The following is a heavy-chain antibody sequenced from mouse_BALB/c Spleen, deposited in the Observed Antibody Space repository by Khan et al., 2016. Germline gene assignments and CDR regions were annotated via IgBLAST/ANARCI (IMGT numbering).Heavy chain of an antibody. CDR1: GFDFSRYW. Sequence: EVKLPESGGGLVQPGGSLKLSCAASGFDFSRYWMRWVRQAPGKGLDWIGEINPDSSTINYTPSLKDKFIISRDNANHTLYLQMSKVRSEDTALDYWARAGYYGFLAYWGQGTLVTVSA. CDR2: INPDSSTI. D-gene: IGHD1-1*01. V-gene: IGHV4-1*02. J-gene: IGHJ3*01. CDR3: ARAGYYGFLAY.